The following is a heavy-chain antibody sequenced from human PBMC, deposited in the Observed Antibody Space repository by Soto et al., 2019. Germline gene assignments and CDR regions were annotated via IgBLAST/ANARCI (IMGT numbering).Heavy chain of an antibody. Sequence: PGGSLRLSCAASGFTFSSYAMSWVRQAPGKGLEWVSAISGSGGSTYYADSVKGRFTVSRDISKNTLYLQMNSLRAEDTAVYYCAKDLVPGLRFFDYWGQGTLVTVSS. D-gene: IGHD3-10*01. CDR1: GFTFSSYA. J-gene: IGHJ4*02. CDR3: AKDLVPGLRFFDY. CDR2: ISGSGGST. V-gene: IGHV3-23*01.